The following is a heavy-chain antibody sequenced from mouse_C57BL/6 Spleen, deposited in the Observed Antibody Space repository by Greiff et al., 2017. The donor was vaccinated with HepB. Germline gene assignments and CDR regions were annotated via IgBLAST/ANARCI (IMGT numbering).Heavy chain of an antibody. CDR1: GFSLTSYG. Sequence: VKLVESGPGLVAPSQCLSITCTVSGFSLTSYGVHWVRQPPGKGLEWLVVIWSDGSTTYNSALKSRLSISKDNTKSQVFLKMISLQTDDTSMYYCARHGGDGYSFDYWGQGTTLTVSS. CDR3: ARHGGDGYSFDY. V-gene: IGHV2-6-1*01. D-gene: IGHD2-3*01. J-gene: IGHJ2*01. CDR2: IWSDGST.